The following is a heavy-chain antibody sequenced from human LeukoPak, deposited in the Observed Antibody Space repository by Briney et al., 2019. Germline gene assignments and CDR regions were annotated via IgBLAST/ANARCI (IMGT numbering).Heavy chain of an antibody. J-gene: IGHJ6*02. CDR2: VNSDGRRT. V-gene: IGHV3-74*01. CDR3: AGTTCYGMDV. CDR1: GLRFSKYW. Sequence: GGAVTVSCVACGLRFSKYWMHWLGPAAGKGGAGVARVNSDGRRTTYADSVQGRFTISRDNAKNTLYLQMNSLRAEDTAVYYCAGTTCYGMDVWGQGTTVTVSS. D-gene: IGHD1-1*01.